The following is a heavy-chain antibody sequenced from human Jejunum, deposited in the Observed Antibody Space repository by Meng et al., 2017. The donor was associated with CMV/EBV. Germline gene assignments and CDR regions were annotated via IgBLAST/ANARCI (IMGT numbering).Heavy chain of an antibody. J-gene: IGHJ3*02. V-gene: IGHV3-21*01. Sequence: SAVTLSDFNMDWVRQAPGKGLEWVSSISSDSTYTSYADSVKGRFTISRDNAKTSLYLQLNTLRAEDTAVYYCAREGRFSHHGASDTWGRGTTVTVSS. CDR2: ISSDSTYT. CDR3: AREGRFSHHGASDT. CDR1: AVTLSDFN. D-gene: IGHD1-14*01.